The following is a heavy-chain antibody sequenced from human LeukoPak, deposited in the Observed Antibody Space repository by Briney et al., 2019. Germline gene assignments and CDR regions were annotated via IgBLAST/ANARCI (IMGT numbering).Heavy chain of an antibody. D-gene: IGHD5-18*01. CDR1: GGTFSSYI. V-gene: IGHV1-69*02. CDR3: TYVDTAMVTGY. J-gene: IGHJ4*02. CDR2: IIPILGIA. Sequence: SVKVSCKASGGTFSSYIISWVRQAPGQGLEWMGRIIPILGIANYAQKFQGRVTITADKSTSTAYMELSSLRSEDTAVYYCTYVDTAMVTGYWGQGTLVTVSS.